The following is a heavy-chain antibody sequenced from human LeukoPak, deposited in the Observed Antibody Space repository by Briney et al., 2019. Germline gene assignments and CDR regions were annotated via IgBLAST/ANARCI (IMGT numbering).Heavy chain of an antibody. V-gene: IGHV4-31*03. CDR3: ARGGDRRGFDY. D-gene: IGHD1-14*01. CDR1: GDSISNGGYY. CDR2: IYDSGTN. Sequence: SETLSLTCTVSGDSISNGGYYWSWIRLHPGKGLEWVGYIYDSGTNYYSPPLQSRVSISVDTSDNKFSLKLKSLTAADTAVYYCARGGDRRGFDYWGQGTLVTVSS. J-gene: IGHJ4*02.